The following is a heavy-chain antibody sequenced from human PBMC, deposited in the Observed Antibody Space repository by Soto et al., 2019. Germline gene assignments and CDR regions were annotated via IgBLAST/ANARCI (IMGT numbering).Heavy chain of an antibody. Sequence: QVQLQESGPGLVKPSQTLSLTCTVSGGSISSGGYYWSWIRQHPGKGREWIGYIYYSGSTYYNPSLKMRVTISVDTSKNQFSLKLSSVTAADTAVYYCSREGDSGIAPWGMDVCGQGTTVTVSS. CDR1: GGSISSGGYY. J-gene: IGHJ6*02. V-gene: IGHV4-31*03. CDR3: SREGDSGIAPWGMDV. D-gene: IGHD6-13*01. CDR2: IYYSGST.